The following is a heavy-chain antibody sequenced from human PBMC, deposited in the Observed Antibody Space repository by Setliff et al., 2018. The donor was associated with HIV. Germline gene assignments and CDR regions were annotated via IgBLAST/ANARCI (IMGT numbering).Heavy chain of an antibody. D-gene: IGHD1-26*01. CDR2: ISTSGNRI. V-gene: IGHV3-48*03. J-gene: IGHJ4*02. CDR1: GFTFSSYE. Sequence: GGSLRLSCAASGFTFSSYEMNWVRQAPGKGLEWVSYISTSGNRIHYADSVKVRFTISRDSAKNSLYLQMDSLRAEDTAVYYCEPLVGATGAPSYWGQGTLVTVSS. CDR3: EPLVGATGAPSY.